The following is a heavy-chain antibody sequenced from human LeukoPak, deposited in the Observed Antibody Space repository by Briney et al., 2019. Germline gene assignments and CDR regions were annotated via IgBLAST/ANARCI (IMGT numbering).Heavy chain of an antibody. Sequence: GGSLRLSCAASGFTFSSYGMHWVRQAPGKGLEWVAVIWYDGSNKYYADSVKGRFTISRDNSKNTLYLQMNSLRAEDTAVYYCASLDYYGSGAYGDYWGQGTLVTVSS. J-gene: IGHJ4*02. CDR2: IWYDGSNK. D-gene: IGHD3-10*01. CDR1: GFTFSSYG. V-gene: IGHV3-33*01. CDR3: ASLDYYGSGAYGDY.